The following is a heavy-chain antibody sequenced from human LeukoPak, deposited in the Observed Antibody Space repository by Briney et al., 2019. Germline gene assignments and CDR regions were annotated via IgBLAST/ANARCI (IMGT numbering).Heavy chain of an antibody. V-gene: IGHV4-34*01. D-gene: IGHD3-22*01. J-gene: IGHJ3*02. CDR2: INHSGST. CDR3: ARDKADSSGYYDAFDI. Sequence: SETLSLTCAVYGGSFSGYYWSWIRQPPGKGLEWIGEINHSGSTYYNPSLKSRVTISVDTSKNQFSLKLSSVTAADTAVYYCARDKADSSGYYDAFDIWGQGTMVTVSS. CDR1: GGSFSGYY.